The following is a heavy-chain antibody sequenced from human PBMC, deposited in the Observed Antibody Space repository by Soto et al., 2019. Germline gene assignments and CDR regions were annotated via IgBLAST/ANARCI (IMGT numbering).Heavy chain of an antibody. CDR2: ISAYNGNT. V-gene: IGHV1-18*01. J-gene: IGHJ4*02. CDR3: AAQYYDLLTIDY. CDR1: GYTFTSYG. D-gene: IGHD3-9*01. Sequence: ASVKVSCKASGYTFTSYGISWVRQAPGQGLEWMGWISAYNGNTNYAQKLQGRVTMTTDTSTSTAYMELSSLRSEDTAVYYCAAQYYDLLTIDYWGQGTLVTVSS.